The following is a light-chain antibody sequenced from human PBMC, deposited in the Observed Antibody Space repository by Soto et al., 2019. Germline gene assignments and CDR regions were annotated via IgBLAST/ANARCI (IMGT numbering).Light chain of an antibody. Sequence: EIVLTPSPATLSSSPVERATLSCRASQTVSSKLAWYQHKPGQAPRLLIYDTSNRATGIPARFSGSGSGTDFTLTISSLEPEDFSVYYCHQRKSWPRTFGQGTKVDIK. CDR2: DTS. CDR3: HQRKSWPRT. CDR1: QTVSSK. J-gene: IGKJ1*01. V-gene: IGKV3-11*01.